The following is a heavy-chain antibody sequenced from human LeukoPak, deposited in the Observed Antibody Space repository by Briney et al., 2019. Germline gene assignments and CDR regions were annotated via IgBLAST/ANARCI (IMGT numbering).Heavy chain of an antibody. Sequence: PSETLSLTCTVSGGSISSGFYYWSWIRQPPGKGLEWIGYIYYSGSTNYNPSLKSRVTISVDTSKNQFSLKLTSMTAADTAIYYCARGTVTMDNWGQGTLVTVSS. CDR1: GGSISSGFYY. J-gene: IGHJ4*02. D-gene: IGHD4-17*01. CDR2: IYYSGST. CDR3: ARGTVTMDN. V-gene: IGHV4-61*01.